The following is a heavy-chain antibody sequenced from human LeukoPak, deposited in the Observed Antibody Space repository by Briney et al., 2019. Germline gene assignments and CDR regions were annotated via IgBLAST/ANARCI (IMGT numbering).Heavy chain of an antibody. CDR3: AREEVARGFDY. J-gene: IGHJ4*02. V-gene: IGHV3-48*01. CDR1: GFTFSSYS. Sequence: GGSLRLSCAASGFTFSSYSVNWVRQAPGKGLEWVSYISSSSSTIYYADSVKGRFTISRDNAKNSLYLQMNSLRAEDTAVYYCAREEVARGFDYWGQGTLVTVSS. CDR2: ISSSSSTI. D-gene: IGHD5-12*01.